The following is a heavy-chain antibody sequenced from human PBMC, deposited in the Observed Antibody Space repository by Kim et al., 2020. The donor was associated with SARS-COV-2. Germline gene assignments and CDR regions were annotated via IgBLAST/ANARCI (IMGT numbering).Heavy chain of an antibody. D-gene: IGHD3-10*01. V-gene: IGHV4-31*03. J-gene: IGHJ4*02. Sequence: SETLSLTCTVSGGSISSGGYYWSWIRQHPGKGLEWIGYIYYSGSTYYNPSLKSRVTISVDTSKNQFSLKLSSVTAADTAVYYCARGGNDYYGSGSYPHPLDYWGQGTLVTVSS. CDR2: IYYSGST. CDR3: ARGGNDYYGSGSYPHPLDY. CDR1: GGSISSGGYY.